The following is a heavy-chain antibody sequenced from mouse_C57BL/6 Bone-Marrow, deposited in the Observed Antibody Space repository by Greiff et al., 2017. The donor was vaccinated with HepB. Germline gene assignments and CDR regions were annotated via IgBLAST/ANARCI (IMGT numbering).Heavy chain of an antibody. D-gene: IGHD1-1*01. CDR3: ARAITTGVARDWYCDV. V-gene: IGHV5-4*03. CDR2: ISDGGSYT. J-gene: IGHJ1*03. CDR1: GFTFSSYA. Sequence: EVKLVESGGGLVKPGGSLKLSCAASGFTFSSYAMSWVRQTPEKRLEWVATISDGGSYTYYPDNVKGRFTISRDNAKNNLYLQMSHLKSEDTAMYYCARAITTGVARDWYCDVWGTGTTVTVFS.